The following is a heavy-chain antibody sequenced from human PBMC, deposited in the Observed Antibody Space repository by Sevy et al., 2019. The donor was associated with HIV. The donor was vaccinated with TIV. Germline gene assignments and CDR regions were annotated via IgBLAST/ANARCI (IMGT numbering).Heavy chain of an antibody. Sequence: GGCLRLSCAASGFTFDDYAMHCVRQAPGKGLEWVSRIDWDGGSTYYADSVKGRFTISRDNSKNSLYLQMNSLRAEDTAFYYCAKGSGSSGSYYDSWGQGTMVRVSS. V-gene: IGHV3-43D*04. CDR1: GFTFDDYA. CDR2: IDWDGGST. CDR3: AKGSGSSGSYYDS. D-gene: IGHD3-10*01. J-gene: IGHJ4*02.